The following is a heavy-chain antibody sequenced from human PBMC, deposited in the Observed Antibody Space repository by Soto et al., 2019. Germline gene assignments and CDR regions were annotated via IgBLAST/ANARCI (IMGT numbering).Heavy chain of an antibody. CDR2: INHSGST. CDR3: AKVEDYGDYLGDYYYYYYMDV. D-gene: IGHD4-17*01. V-gene: IGHV4-34*01. J-gene: IGHJ6*03. CDR1: GGSFSGYY. Sequence: SETLSLTCAVYGGSFSGYYWSWIRQPPGKGLEWIGEINHSGSTNYNPSLKSRVTISVDTSKNTLYLQMNSLRAEDTAVYYCAKVEDYGDYLGDYYYYYYMDVWGKGTTVTVSS.